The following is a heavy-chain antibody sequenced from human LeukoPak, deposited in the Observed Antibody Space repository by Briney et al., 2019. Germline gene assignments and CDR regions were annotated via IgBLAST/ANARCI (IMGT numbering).Heavy chain of an antibody. CDR3: AQEDGDYYRHFQR. V-gene: IGHV3-30*04. D-gene: IGHD4-17*01. CDR2: ISYDGSNK. J-gene: IGHJ1*01. CDR1: GFTFSSYA. Sequence: GGSLRLSCAASGFTFSSYAMHWVRQAPGKGLEWVAVISYDGSNKYYADSVKGRFTISRDNSKNILYLQMNSLRAEDTAVYYCAQEDGDYYRHFQRWGQGTLVTVSS.